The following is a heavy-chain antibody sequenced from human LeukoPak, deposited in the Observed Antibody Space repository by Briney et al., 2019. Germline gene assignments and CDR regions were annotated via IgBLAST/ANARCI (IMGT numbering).Heavy chain of an antibody. V-gene: IGHV3-21*01. J-gene: IGHJ3*02. CDR3: ARDCSSCGRSGGAFDI. CDR2: ISSSSSYI. Sequence: VGSLRLSCAASGFTFSSYSMNWVRQAPGKGLEWVSSISSSSSYIYYADSVKGRFTISRDNAKNSLYLQMNSLRAEDTAVYYCARDCSSCGRSGGAFDIWGQGTMVTVSS. D-gene: IGHD2-15*01. CDR1: GFTFSSYS.